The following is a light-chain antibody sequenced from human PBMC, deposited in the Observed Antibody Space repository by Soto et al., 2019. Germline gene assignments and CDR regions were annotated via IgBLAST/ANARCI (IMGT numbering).Light chain of an antibody. J-gene: IGKJ1*01. V-gene: IGKV3-15*01. CDR2: GAS. Sequence: EIVLTQSPATLSVSPAETATLSCRASQTLSSDLGWYQQKPGQAPRLLVYGASARASGVPARFSGSGSGTEFTLTISGLQSEDFAIYYCQQYKSWPRTFGQGTKVEIK. CDR3: QQYKSWPRT. CDR1: QTLSSD.